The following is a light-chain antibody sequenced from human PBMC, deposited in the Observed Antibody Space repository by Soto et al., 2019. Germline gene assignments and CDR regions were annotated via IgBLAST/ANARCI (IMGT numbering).Light chain of an antibody. V-gene: IGLV2-14*01. CDR1: SRDVGGYNY. Sequence: QSALTQPASVSGSPGQSITISCTGTSRDVGGYNYVSWYQLHPGKAPKLIIYEVSNRPSGVSNRFSGSKSGNTASLTISGLQAEDEADYYCNSYTSSTAYVFGTGTKLTVL. CDR2: EVS. CDR3: NSYTSSTAYV. J-gene: IGLJ1*01.